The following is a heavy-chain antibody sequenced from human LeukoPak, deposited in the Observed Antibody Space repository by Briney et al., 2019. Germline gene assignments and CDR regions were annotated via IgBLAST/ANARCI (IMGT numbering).Heavy chain of an antibody. Sequence: GGSLRLSCAASGFTFSSCSMNWVRQVPGKGLEWVSYISSSSSTIYYADSVRGRFTISRDNAKNSLYLQMSSLREDDTAVYYCATFSADGGQGTLVTVSS. CDR3: ATFSAD. CDR2: ISSSSSTI. V-gene: IGHV3-48*02. CDR1: GFTFSSCS. J-gene: IGHJ4*02.